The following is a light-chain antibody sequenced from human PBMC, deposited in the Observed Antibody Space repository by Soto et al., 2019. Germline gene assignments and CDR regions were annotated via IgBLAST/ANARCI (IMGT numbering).Light chain of an antibody. J-gene: IGLJ1*01. CDR1: NSDVGGYNY. CDR2: EVS. CDR3: SSYTSISTLYV. Sequence: QSVLTQPASVSGSPGQSITISGTGTNSDVGGYNYVSWYQQHPGKAPELMIYEVSHRPSGVSNRFSGSKSDNTASLTISGLQAEDEADYYCSSYTSISTLYVFGTGTKVTVL. V-gene: IGLV2-14*01.